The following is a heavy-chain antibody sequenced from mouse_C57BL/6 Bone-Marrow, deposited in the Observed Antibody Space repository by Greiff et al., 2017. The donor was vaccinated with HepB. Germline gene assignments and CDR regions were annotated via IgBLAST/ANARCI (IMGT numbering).Heavy chain of an antibody. D-gene: IGHD1-1*01. CDR3: ARVEATTVTANGYFDY. Sequence: VQLQQPGAELVMPGASVKLSCKASGYTFTSYWMHWVKQRPGQGLEWIGEFDPYDSYTNYNQKIKGKSTLTVDKSSSTAYMQVSSLTYDDAAVYYCARVEATTVTANGYFDYWGQGTTLTVAS. V-gene: IGHV1-69*01. CDR2: FDPYDSYT. CDR1: GYTFTSYW. J-gene: IGHJ2*01.